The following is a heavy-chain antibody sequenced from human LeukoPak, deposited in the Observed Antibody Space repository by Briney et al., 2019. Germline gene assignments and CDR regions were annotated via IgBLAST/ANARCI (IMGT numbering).Heavy chain of an antibody. D-gene: IGHD6-19*01. Sequence: SETLSLTCTVSGDSIIGYYWSWIRQPPGKGLEWIGYISYTGSTNYNPSPKSRVTLSVDTSKNQFSLNLISVTAADTAVYYCAKQIAVPAYNWFDPWGQGTLVTVSS. V-gene: IGHV4-59*01. CDR1: GDSIIGYY. CDR3: AKQIAVPAYNWFDP. CDR2: ISYTGST. J-gene: IGHJ5*02.